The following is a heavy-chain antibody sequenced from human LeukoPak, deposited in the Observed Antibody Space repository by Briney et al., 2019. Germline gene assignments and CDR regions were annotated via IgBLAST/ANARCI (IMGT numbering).Heavy chain of an antibody. D-gene: IGHD3-3*01. CDR2: INPNSGGT. J-gene: IGHJ4*02. CDR1: GYTFTGYY. V-gene: IGHV1-2*02. CDR3: ARVITIFGPNDY. Sequence: ASVKVSCKASGYTFTGYYIYWVRQAPGQGLEWMGWINPNSGGTNNAQKFQGRVTMTRDTSISTAYMELSRLRSDDTAVYYCARVITIFGPNDYWGQGTLVTVSS.